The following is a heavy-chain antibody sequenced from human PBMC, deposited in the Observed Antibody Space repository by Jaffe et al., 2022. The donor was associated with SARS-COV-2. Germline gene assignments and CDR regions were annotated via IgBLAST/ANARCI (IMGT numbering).Heavy chain of an antibody. V-gene: IGHV1-69*08. J-gene: IGHJ4*02. CDR2: IIPATSSV. CDR1: GGTAISYS. Sequence: QVQLVQSGAEMKKPGSSVRVSCKASGGTAISYSIHWVRQAPRQGLEWMGRMIIPATSSVNYAQNFQGRVTITADKSTTTVYMDLNSLTSEDTAVYYCARSYSSTWYFDSWGQGTLVTVSA. CDR3: ARSYSSTWYFDS. D-gene: IGHD6-13*01.